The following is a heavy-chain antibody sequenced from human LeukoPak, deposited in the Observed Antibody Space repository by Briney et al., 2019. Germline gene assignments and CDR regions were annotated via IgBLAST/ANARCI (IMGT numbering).Heavy chain of an antibody. CDR1: GFTFSSYG. Sequence: GGSLRLSCAASGFTFSSYGMHWVRQAPGKGLEWVAVISYDGSNKYYADSVKGRFTISRDNSKNTLYLQMNSLRAEDTAVYYCAKGGRGSYFAFDIWGQGTMVTVSS. CDR2: ISYDGSNK. D-gene: IGHD1-26*01. J-gene: IGHJ3*02. V-gene: IGHV3-30*18. CDR3: AKGGRGSYFAFDI.